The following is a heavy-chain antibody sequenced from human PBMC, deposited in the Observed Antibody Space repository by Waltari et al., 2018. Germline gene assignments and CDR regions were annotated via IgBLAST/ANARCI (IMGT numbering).Heavy chain of an antibody. V-gene: IGHV1-2*06. J-gene: IGHJ4*02. CDR1: GYTFSHKH. CDR2: IITNSGGT. Sequence: QVQLVQSGAEVKMPGASVKVSCKASGYTFSHKHVHWARQAPGQGLQWMGRIITNSGGTDYAQEFQGRVTMTRDTSISTVYMELSSVRSDDTAVYYCVRENWYYDYWGQGTQVTVSS. CDR3: VRENWYYDY. D-gene: IGHD1-1*01.